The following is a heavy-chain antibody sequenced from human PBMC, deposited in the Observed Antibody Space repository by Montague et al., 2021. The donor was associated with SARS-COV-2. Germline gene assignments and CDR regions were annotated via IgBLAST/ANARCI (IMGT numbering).Heavy chain of an antibody. CDR2: IDWDDDK. CDR3: ARSPHSPVGPGYDYYGMDV. Sequence: PALVKPTQTLTLTCTFSGFSLSTSGMCVSWIRQPPGKALEWLALIDWDDDKYYSTSLKTRLTIFKDTSKNQVVLTMTNMDPVDTATYYCARSPHSPVGPGYDYYGMDVWGQGTTVTVSS. D-gene: IGHD1-14*01. J-gene: IGHJ6*02. V-gene: IGHV2-70*01. CDR1: GFSLSTSGMC.